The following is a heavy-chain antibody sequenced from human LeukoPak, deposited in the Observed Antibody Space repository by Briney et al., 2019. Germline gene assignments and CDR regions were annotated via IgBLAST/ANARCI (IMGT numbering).Heavy chain of an antibody. D-gene: IGHD3-16*01. J-gene: IGHJ4*02. CDR2: INHSGST. V-gene: IGHV4-34*01. CDR3: AKRGIMISFGGVYYFDY. CDR1: GGSFSGYY. Sequence: SETLSLTCAVYGGSFSGYYWSWIRQPPGKGLEWIGEINHSGSTNYNPSLKSRVTISVDTSKNQFSLKLSSVTAADTAVYYCAKRGIMISFGGVYYFDYWGQGTLVTVSS.